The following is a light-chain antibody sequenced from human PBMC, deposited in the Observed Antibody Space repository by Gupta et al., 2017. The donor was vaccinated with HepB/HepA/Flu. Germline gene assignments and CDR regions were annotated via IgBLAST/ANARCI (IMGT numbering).Light chain of an antibody. J-gene: IGKJ1*01. CDR1: RSLVHSDGNTH. Sequence: DVVMTQSPVPLPVTLGQPASISCRSSRSLVHSDGNTHLNWFQQRPGQSPRRLIYMVSKRDSGVPDRFSGSGSGTDFTLKISRVEAEDVGVCYCMQGTHWPRTFGQGTKVEIK. CDR3: MQGTHWPRT. V-gene: IGKV2-30*02. CDR2: MVS.